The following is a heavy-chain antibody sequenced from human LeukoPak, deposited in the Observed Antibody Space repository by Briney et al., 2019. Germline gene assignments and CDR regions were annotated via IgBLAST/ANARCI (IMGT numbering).Heavy chain of an antibody. CDR1: GDSVSSNSAA. CDR3: ARGRQQWQKTNWFDP. Sequence: SQTLSLTCAISGDSVSSNSAAWNWIRQSPSRGLKWLGRTYYRSKWYNDYAVSVKSRITINPDTSKNQFSLQLNSVTPEDTAVYYCARGRQQWQKTNWFDPWGQGTLVTVSS. D-gene: IGHD6-19*01. V-gene: IGHV6-1*01. CDR2: TYYRSKWYN. J-gene: IGHJ5*02.